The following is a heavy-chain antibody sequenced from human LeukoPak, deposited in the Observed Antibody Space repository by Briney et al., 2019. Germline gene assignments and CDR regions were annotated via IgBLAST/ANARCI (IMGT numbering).Heavy chain of an antibody. CDR3: ARANYYGSGKKDLDY. V-gene: IGHV1-8*01. Sequence: SVKVSCKASGYTFTTYHINWVRQATGQGREWMGWVNPKSGNTGYAQKFQGRVTMTRNTSMSTAYMELNSLRSEDTAVYYCARANYYGSGKKDLDYWGQGTLVTVSS. CDR1: GYTFTTYH. D-gene: IGHD3-10*01. CDR2: VNPKSGNT. J-gene: IGHJ4*02.